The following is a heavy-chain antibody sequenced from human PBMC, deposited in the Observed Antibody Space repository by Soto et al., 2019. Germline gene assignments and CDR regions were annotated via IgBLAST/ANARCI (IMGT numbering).Heavy chain of an antibody. CDR1: GGSISSYY. V-gene: IGHV4-59*08. CDR2: IYYSGST. Sequence: SETLSLTCTVSGGSISSYYWSWIRQPPGKGLEWIGYIYYSGSTNYNPSLKSRVTISVDTSKNQFSLKLSSVTAADTAVYYCARHRLGTAEYFQHWGRGTLVTVSS. J-gene: IGHJ1*01. D-gene: IGHD3-16*01. CDR3: ARHRLGTAEYFQH.